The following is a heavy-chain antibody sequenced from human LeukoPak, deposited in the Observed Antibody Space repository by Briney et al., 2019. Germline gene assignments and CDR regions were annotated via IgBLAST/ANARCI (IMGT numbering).Heavy chain of an antibody. D-gene: IGHD3-10*01. CDR2: IWYDGSNK. J-gene: IGHJ4*01. Sequence: GGSLRLSCAASGFTFSDYVMHWVRQAPGKGLEWVAVIWYDGSNKYYADSVKGRLTISRDNSKNTVYLQMNSLRAEDTAMYYCARDFYVGSKSYYIGYWGHGTLVTVSS. CDR1: GFTFSDYV. V-gene: IGHV3-33*01. CDR3: ARDFYVGSKSYYIGY.